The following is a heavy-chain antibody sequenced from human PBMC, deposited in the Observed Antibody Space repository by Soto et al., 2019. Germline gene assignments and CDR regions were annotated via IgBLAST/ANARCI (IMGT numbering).Heavy chain of an antibody. CDR3: ARRQRCSGGSCYYFDY. D-gene: IGHD2-15*01. Sequence: SETLSLTCAVSSGSISSSNWWSWVRQPPGKGLEWIGEIYHSGSTNYNPSLKSRVTISVDKSKNQFSLKLSSVTAADTAVYYCARRQRCSGGSCYYFDYWGQGTLVTVSS. J-gene: IGHJ4*02. V-gene: IGHV4-4*02. CDR2: IYHSGST. CDR1: SGSISSSNW.